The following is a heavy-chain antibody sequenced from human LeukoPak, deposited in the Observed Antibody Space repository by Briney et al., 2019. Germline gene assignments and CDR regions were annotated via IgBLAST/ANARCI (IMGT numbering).Heavy chain of an antibody. J-gene: IGHJ2*01. Sequence: GGSLRLSCAASGFTLSSYAMSWVRQGPGKGLEWVSAISVSGNTYHADSVKGRFTISGDNSKNTLYLQMNSLRAEDTAVYYCAKVWAHDGSGNPYWHFDLWGRGTLVTVSS. CDR3: AKVWAHDGSGNPYWHFDL. V-gene: IGHV3-23*01. CDR2: ISVSGNT. CDR1: GFTLSSYA. D-gene: IGHD3-10*01.